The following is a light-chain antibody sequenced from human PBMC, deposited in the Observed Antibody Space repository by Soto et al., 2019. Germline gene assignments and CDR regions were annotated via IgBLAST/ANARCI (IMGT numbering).Light chain of an antibody. V-gene: IGLV2-14*01. CDR1: SSDVGGYNY. CDR3: SPYTSNSFDV. CDR2: DVS. Sequence: QSALTQPASVSGSPGQSITISCTGTSSDVGGYNYVSWYQQLPGKAPKLMIYDVSNRLSGVSNRFSGSKSGNTASLTISGLQAEDEADSYCSPYTSNSFDVFGTGTNVTVL. J-gene: IGLJ1*01.